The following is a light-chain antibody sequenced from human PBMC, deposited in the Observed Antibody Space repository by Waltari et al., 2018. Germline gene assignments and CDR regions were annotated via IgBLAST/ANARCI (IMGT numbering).Light chain of an antibody. V-gene: IGKV3-20*01. CDR3: QKYGTLPAT. CDR2: DAS. CDR1: QSVSRT. Sequence: EIVLTQSPGTLSLSPGGRATPSCRASQSVSRTLAWYQQKPGQAPRLLIYDASSRATGIPDRFSGSGSGTDFSLTISRLEPEDFAVYYCQKYGTLPATFGQGTKVEIK. J-gene: IGKJ1*01.